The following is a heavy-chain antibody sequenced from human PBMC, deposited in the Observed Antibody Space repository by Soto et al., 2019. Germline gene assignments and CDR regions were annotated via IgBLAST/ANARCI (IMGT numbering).Heavy chain of an antibody. V-gene: IGHV3-23*01. J-gene: IGHJ4*02. CDR3: AKTLSKSSSSGWYCDY. D-gene: IGHD6-19*01. CDR2: ISGSGGST. Sequence: LSLTCAASGFTFSSYAMSWVRQAPGKGLEWVSAISGSGGSTYYADSVKGRFTISRDNSKNTLYLQMNSLRAEDTAVYYCAKTLSKSSSSGWYCDYWGQGTLVTVSS. CDR1: GFTFSSYA.